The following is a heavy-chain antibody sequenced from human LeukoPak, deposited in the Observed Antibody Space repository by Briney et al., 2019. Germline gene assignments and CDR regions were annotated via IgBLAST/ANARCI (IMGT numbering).Heavy chain of an antibody. CDR2: INPSGGST. CDR3: ARSSIIAAAGPYYFDY. V-gene: IGHV1-46*01. D-gene: IGHD6-13*01. Sequence: ASVKVSCKASGYTFTSYYMHWVRQAPGQGLEWMGIINPSGGSTSYAQKFQGRVTMTRDTSTSTGYMELSSLRSEDTAVYYCARSSIIAAAGPYYFDYWGQGTLVTVSS. J-gene: IGHJ4*02. CDR1: GYTFTSYY.